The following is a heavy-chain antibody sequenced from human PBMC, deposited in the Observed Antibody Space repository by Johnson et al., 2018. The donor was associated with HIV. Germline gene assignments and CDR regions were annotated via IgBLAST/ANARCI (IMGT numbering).Heavy chain of an antibody. CDR3: AREYAQDYYDSSGSQIPIPGTDAFDI. J-gene: IGHJ3*02. CDR1: GFTVSSSY. V-gene: IGHV3-53*01. Sequence: VQLVESGGGLIQPGGSLRLSCEASGFTVSSSYMSWVRQAPGKGLEWVSVIHSGGSTFYADSVKGRFTISRDNSKNTLYLQMKSLRAEDTAVYYCAREYAQDYYDSSGSQIPIPGTDAFDIWGQGTKVTVSS. CDR2: IHSGGST. D-gene: IGHD3-22*01.